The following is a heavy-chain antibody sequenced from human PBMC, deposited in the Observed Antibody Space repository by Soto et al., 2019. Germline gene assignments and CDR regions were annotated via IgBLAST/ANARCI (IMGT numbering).Heavy chain of an antibody. D-gene: IGHD2-2*01. CDR3: ARRRWYCSSTSCSKISRWFDP. J-gene: IGHJ5*02. CDR2: INHSGST. V-gene: IGHV4-34*01. CDR1: GGSFSGYY. Sequence: PSETLSLTCAVYGGSFSGYYWSWIRQPPGKGLEWIGEINHSGSTNYNPSLKSRVTISVDTSKNQFSLKLSSVTAADTAVYYCARRRWYCSSTSCSKISRWFDPWGQGTLVTVSS.